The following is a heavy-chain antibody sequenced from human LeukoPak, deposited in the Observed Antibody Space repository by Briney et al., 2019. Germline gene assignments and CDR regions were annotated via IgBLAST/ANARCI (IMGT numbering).Heavy chain of an antibody. CDR3: ARCLIPLDYFDY. V-gene: IGHV4-34*01. CDR1: GGSFSGYY. J-gene: IGHJ4*02. D-gene: IGHD2-2*02. Sequence: PSETLSLTCAVYGGSFSGYYWSWIRQPPGKGLEWIGEINHSGSANYNPSLKSRVTISVDASKNQFSLKLSSVTAADTAVYYCARCLIPLDYFDYWGQGTLVTVSS. CDR2: INHSGSA.